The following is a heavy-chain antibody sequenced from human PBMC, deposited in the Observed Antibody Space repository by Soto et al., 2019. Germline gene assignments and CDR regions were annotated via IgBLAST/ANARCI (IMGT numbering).Heavy chain of an antibody. CDR3: AGGLEQWLVGSKGENWYFDL. Sequence: QLQLQESGPGLVKPSETLSLTCTVSGGSISSSSYYWGWIRQPPGKGLEWIGSIYYSGSTYYNPSLKSRVTISVDTSKNQFSLKLSSVTAADTAVYYCAGGLEQWLVGSKGENWYFDLWGRGTLVTVSS. V-gene: IGHV4-39*01. CDR2: IYYSGST. D-gene: IGHD6-19*01. CDR1: GGSISSSSYY. J-gene: IGHJ2*01.